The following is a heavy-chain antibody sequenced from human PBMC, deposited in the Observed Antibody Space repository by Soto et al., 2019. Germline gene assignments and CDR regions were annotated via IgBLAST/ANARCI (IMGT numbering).Heavy chain of an antibody. V-gene: IGHV1-18*01. CDR1: GYTFTSYG. D-gene: IGHD6-6*01. J-gene: IGHJ6*03. Sequence: QVQLVQSGAEVKKPGASVKVSCKASGYTFTSYGISWVRQAPGQGLEWMGWISAYNRNTNYAQKLQGRVTMTTDTSTSTAYMELRSLRSDDTAVYYCAKSGEYSSSYYYYYYMDVWGKGTTVTVSS. CDR3: AKSGEYSSSYYYYYYMDV. CDR2: ISAYNRNT.